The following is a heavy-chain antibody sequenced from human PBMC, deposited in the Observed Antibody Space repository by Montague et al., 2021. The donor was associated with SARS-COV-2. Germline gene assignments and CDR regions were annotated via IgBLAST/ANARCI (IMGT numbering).Heavy chain of an antibody. D-gene: IGHD3-22*01. CDR3: ARDLLGGDDYYDSSGPLDY. CDR1: GFTFSDYY. V-gene: IGHV3-11*05. J-gene: IGHJ4*02. Sequence: YLRLSCAASGFTFSDYYMSWIRQAPGKGLEWVSYISSSSSYTNYADSVKGRFTISRDNAKNSLYLQMNSLRAEDTAVYYCARDLLGGDDYYDSSGPLDYWGQGTLVTVSS. CDR2: ISSSSSYT.